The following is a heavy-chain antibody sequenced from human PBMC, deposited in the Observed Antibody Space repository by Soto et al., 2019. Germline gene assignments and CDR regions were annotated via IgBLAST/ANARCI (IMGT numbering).Heavy chain of an antibody. CDR2: IYYSGST. D-gene: IGHD3-22*01. Sequence: SENLSLTCTVSGGSISSGGYYWSWIRQHPGKGLEWIGYIYYSGSTYYNPSLKSRVTISVDTSKNQFSLKLSSVTAADTAVYYCARDWLTMIVAEGPYGMDVWGQGTTVTVSS. V-gene: IGHV4-31*03. CDR3: ARDWLTMIVAEGPYGMDV. CDR1: GGSISSGGYY. J-gene: IGHJ6*02.